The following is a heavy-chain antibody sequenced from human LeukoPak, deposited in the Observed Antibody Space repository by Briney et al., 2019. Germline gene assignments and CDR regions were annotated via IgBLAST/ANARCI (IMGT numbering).Heavy chain of an antibody. CDR3: ARGLGYCTSTTCLLPFDY. D-gene: IGHD2-2*01. CDR2: IYSDGST. CDR1: GFIVSSNY. Sequence: GGSLRLSCAASGFIVSSNYMSWVRQAPGKGLEWVSIIYSDGSTYYADSVKGRFTVSRDNSKNTLYLQMNSLRAEDTAMYYCARGLGYCTSTTCLLPFDYWGQGTLVTVSS. V-gene: IGHV3-53*01. J-gene: IGHJ4*02.